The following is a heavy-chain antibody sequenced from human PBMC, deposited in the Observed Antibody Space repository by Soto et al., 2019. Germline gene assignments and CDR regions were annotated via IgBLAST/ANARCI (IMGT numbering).Heavy chain of an antibody. CDR1: GDSITSRDFY. CDR3: ARHSDSGQNKNYFDS. Sequence: SETLSLTCTVSGDSITSRDFYWGWIRRPPGQGLEWVGTISHSGDTFYNPPLKSRLTMSVDASMNQFSMKLSSVTAADTAVYYCARHSDSGQNKNYFDSWSQGTLVTVSS. V-gene: IGHV4-39*01. CDR2: ISHSGDT. J-gene: IGHJ4*02. D-gene: IGHD3-10*01.